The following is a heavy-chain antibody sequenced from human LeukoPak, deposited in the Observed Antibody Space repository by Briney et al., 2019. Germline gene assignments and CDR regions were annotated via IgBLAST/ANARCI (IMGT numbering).Heavy chain of an antibody. CDR3: ARIARDGYHPDY. CDR2: IWNDGSNK. V-gene: IGHV3-33*01. D-gene: IGHD5-24*01. Sequence: PGGSLRLSCAASGFTFSTYGMHWGRQAPRKGLGWVGVIWNDGSNKYYADSAKSRFTISRDNSKNTLYLQMNSLRAEDTAVYYCARIARDGYHPDYWGQGTLVIVSS. CDR1: GFTFSTYG. J-gene: IGHJ4*02.